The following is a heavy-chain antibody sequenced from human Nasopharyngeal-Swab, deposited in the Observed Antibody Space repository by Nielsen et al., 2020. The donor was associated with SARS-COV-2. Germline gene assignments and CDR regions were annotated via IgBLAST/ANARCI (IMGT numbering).Heavy chain of an antibody. CDR3: AREEWELGRGY. J-gene: IGHJ4*02. CDR1: GGSISSGDYY. D-gene: IGHD1-26*01. CDR2: IYYSGST. V-gene: IGHV4-30-4*01. Sequence: SETLSLTCTVSGGSISSGDYYWSSIRQPPGKGLEWIGYIYYSGSTYYNPSLKSRVTISVDTSKNQFSLKLSSVTAADTAVYYCAREEWELGRGYWGQGTLVTVSS.